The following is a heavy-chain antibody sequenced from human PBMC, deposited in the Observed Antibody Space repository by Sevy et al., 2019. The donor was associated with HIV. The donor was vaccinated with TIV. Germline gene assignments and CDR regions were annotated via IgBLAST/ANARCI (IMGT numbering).Heavy chain of an antibody. J-gene: IGHJ4*02. CDR2: FDPEDGET. CDR3: ATTKDYYEGSGYPFDG. D-gene: IGHD3-22*01. CDR1: GSALTELA. Sequence: ASVKVSCKVSGSALTELAMHWVRQAPGKGLEWMATFDPEDGETFYAQEFQGRVTMTEDTSTDTAYLELVSLRSEDTAVYYCATTKDYYEGSGYPFDGWGQGTLVTVSS. V-gene: IGHV1-24*01.